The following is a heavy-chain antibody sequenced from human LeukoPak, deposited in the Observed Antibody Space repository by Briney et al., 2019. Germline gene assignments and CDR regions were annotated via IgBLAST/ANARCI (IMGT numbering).Heavy chain of an antibody. Sequence: PSETLSLTCTVSGYSISSGYCWGWIRQPPGKGLEWIGSIYHSGSTYYNPSLKSRVTISVDTSKNQFSLKLSSVTAADTAVYYCAKGSYSIFDYWGQGTLVTVSS. J-gene: IGHJ4*02. V-gene: IGHV4-38-2*02. CDR2: IYHSGST. D-gene: IGHD5-18*01. CDR1: GYSISSGYC. CDR3: AKGSYSIFDY.